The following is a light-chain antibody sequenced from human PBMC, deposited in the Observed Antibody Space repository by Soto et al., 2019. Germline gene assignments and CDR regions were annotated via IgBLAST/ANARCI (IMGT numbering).Light chain of an antibody. Sequence: DIQMTQSPSTLSASVGDRVTITCRASQSISSWLAWYQQKPGKAPKVLTYEASSLESGVPSRFSGSGSGTEFTLTISSLQPDDFATYYCQQYNSYPWTVGEGTKVDIK. CDR2: EAS. J-gene: IGKJ1*01. CDR1: QSISSW. CDR3: QQYNSYPWT. V-gene: IGKV1-5*01.